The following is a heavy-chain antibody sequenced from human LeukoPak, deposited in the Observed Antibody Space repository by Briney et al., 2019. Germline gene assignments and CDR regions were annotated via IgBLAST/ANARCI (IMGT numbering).Heavy chain of an antibody. CDR2: IKQDGSEK. Sequence: GGSLRLSCAASGFTFSSYWMSWVRQAPGKGLEWVANIKQDGSEKYYVDSVKGRFTISRDNAKNSLYLQMNSLRAEDTAVYYCARDHRQSIYGDQYYFDYWGQGTLVTVSS. J-gene: IGHJ4*02. V-gene: IGHV3-7*01. D-gene: IGHD4-17*01. CDR1: GFTFSSYW. CDR3: ARDHRQSIYGDQYYFDY.